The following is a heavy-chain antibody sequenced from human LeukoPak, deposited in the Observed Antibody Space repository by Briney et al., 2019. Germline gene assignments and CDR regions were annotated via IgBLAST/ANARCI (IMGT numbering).Heavy chain of an antibody. CDR3: ARRGELLRLPGPAKNAFEI. V-gene: IGHV4-34*01. D-gene: IGHD1-26*01. Sequence: SETLSLTCAVYGGSFSGYYWSWIRQPPGKGLEWIGEINHSGSTNYNPSLKSRVTISVDTSKNQFSLKLSSVTAADTAVYYCARRGELLRLPGPAKNAFEIWGQGTMVTVSS. J-gene: IGHJ3*02. CDR2: INHSGST. CDR1: GGSFSGYY.